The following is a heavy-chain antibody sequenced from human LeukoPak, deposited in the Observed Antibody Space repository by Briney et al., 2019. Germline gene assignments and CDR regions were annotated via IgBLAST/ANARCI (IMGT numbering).Heavy chain of an antibody. V-gene: IGHV4-38-2*01. CDR2: IYHGGST. Sequence: SETLSLTCAVSGYSISAGYYWSWIRQPPGKGLEWIATIYHGGSTYYNPSLESRITIPLDTSRNLFSLNVTSVSAADSAMYYCARVAERTWLPYDSAFDIWGLGTMVTVSS. CDR3: ARVAERTWLPYDSAFDI. J-gene: IGHJ3*02. CDR1: GYSISAGYY. D-gene: IGHD3-3*01.